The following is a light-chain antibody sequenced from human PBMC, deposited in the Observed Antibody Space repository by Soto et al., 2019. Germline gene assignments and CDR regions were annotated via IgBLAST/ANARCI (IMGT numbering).Light chain of an antibody. CDR2: GAS. J-gene: IGKJ4*01. V-gene: IGKV3-20*01. CDR3: QQYGSSPLT. Sequence: EIVLTQSPGTLSLSPGERATLSCRASQIVSSSYLAWYQQKHGQAPRLLINGASSRATGIPDRFSGSGSGTDFTLTISRLEPEDFAVYYCQQYGSSPLTFGGGTKVEIK. CDR1: QIVSSSY.